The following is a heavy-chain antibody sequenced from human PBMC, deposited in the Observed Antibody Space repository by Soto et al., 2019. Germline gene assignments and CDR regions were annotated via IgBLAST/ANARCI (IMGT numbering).Heavy chain of an antibody. J-gene: IGHJ3*02. Sequence: SETLSLTCAVYGGSFSGYYWSWIRQPPGKGQEWIGEINHSGSTNYNPSLKSRVTISVDTSKNQFSLKLSSVTAADTAVYYCARGGGSGGSDAFDIWGQGTMVTVSS. CDR2: INHSGST. V-gene: IGHV4-34*01. D-gene: IGHD2-15*01. CDR1: GGSFSGYY. CDR3: ARGGGSGGSDAFDI.